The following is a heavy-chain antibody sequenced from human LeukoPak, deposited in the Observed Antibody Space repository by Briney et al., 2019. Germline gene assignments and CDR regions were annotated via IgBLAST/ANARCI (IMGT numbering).Heavy chain of an antibody. D-gene: IGHD4-17*01. CDR1: GGSISSSSYY. CDR2: IYYSGST. CDR3: ARNDYGVKGSAFDI. J-gene: IGHJ3*02. V-gene: IGHV4-39*07. Sequence: SETLSLTCTVSGGSISSSSYYWSWIRQPPGKGLEWIGSIYYSGSTYYNPSLKSRVTISVDTSKNQFSLKLSSVTAADTAVYYCARNDYGVKGSAFDIWGQGTMVTVSS.